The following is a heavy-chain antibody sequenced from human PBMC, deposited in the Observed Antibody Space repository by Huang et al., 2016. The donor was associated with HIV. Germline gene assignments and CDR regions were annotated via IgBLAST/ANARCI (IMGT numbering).Heavy chain of an antibody. D-gene: IGHD3-22*01. V-gene: IGHV1-18*01. CDR1: GYDFGSYG. CDR3: ARDTYYTDIWKRNDASFL. CDR2: MGRDSRDT. J-gene: IGHJ3*01. Sequence: QVQLVQSGGEVKQPGASVRVSCKASGYDFGSYGMSWVRKAPGKGLEWLEGMGRDSRDTRTEQKFQGRVIMTTDRSATTTYMELRSLRYDDTAVYYCARDTYYTDIWKRNDASFLWGQGTMITVYS.